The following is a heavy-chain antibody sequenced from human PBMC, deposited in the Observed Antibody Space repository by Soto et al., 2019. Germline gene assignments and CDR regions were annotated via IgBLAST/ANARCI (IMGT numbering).Heavy chain of an antibody. D-gene: IGHD5-12*01. V-gene: IGHV3-33*01. J-gene: IGHJ6*02. CDR2: IWYDGSNK. Sequence: QVQLVESGGGVVQPGRSLRLSCAASGFTFSSYGMHWVRQAPGKGLEWVAVIWYDGSNKYYADSVKGRFTISRDNSKNTLYLQMNSLRAEDTAMYYCASALLATGYYYGMDVWGQGTTVTVSS. CDR1: GFTFSSYG. CDR3: ASALLATGYYYGMDV.